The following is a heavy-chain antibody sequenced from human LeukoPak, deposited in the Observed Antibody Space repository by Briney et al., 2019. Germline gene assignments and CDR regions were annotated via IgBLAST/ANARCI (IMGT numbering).Heavy chain of an antibody. CDR1: GGSISSSSYY. CDR2: IYYSGST. Sequence: SETLSLTCTVSGGSISSSSYYWGWIRQPPGKGLEWIGSIYYSGSTYYNPSLKSRVTISVDTSKNQFSLQLSSVTAADTAVYYCARHWLLWSGTGMDVWGQGTTVTVSS. J-gene: IGHJ6*02. V-gene: IGHV4-39*01. D-gene: IGHD3-3*01. CDR3: ARHWLLWSGTGMDV.